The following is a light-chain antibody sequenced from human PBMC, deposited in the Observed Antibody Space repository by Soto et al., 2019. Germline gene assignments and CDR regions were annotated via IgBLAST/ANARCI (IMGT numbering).Light chain of an antibody. CDR1: SSDVGGYNY. CDR3: SSYTRSSTLYV. CDR2: DVS. V-gene: IGLV2-14*01. Sequence: QSALTQPASVSGSPGQSITISCTGTSSDVGGYNYVSWYQQHPGKAPKLMIYDVSNRPSGVSNRFSGSKSGNTASLTISGVQAEDEDDYYCSSYTRSSTLYVFGTRTKLTVL. J-gene: IGLJ1*01.